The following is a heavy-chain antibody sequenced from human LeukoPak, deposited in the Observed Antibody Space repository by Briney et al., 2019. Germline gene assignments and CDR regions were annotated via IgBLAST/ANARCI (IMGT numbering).Heavy chain of an antibody. J-gene: IGHJ3*02. CDR2: IRYDGSNK. D-gene: IGHD3-22*01. CDR1: GFTFSSYG. V-gene: IGHV3-30*02. Sequence: GGSLRLSCAGSGFTFSSYGMHWVRQAPGKGLEWVAFIRYDGSNKYYADSVKGRFTISRDNSKNTLYLQMNSLRAEDTAVYYCAKDFSYTYYYDSSGPGGHAFDIWGQGTMVTVSS. CDR3: AKDFSYTYYYDSSGPGGHAFDI.